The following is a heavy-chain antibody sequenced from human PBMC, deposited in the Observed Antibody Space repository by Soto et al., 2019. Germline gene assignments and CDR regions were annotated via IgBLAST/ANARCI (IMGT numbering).Heavy chain of an antibody. J-gene: IGHJ3*02. Sequence: PSETLSLTCTVSGGSIRNYFWTWIRQPAGKGLEWIGRIYSSGNTVYNASLKSRVTMSIDMSKNQFSLKLSSMTAADTAVYYCVRDVESPGLSGSWVAFDIWGQGTVVTVSS. CDR1: GGSIRNYF. CDR2: IYSSGNT. V-gene: IGHV4-4*07. CDR3: VRDVESPGLSGSWVAFDI. D-gene: IGHD5-12*01.